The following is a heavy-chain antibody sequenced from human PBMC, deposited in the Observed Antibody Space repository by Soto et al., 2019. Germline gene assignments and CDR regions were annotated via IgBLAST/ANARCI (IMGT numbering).Heavy chain of an antibody. D-gene: IGHD2-2*01. CDR2: IIHISGTA. CDR1: GGTFSSYA. Sequence: QVQLVQSGAEVKKPGSSVKVSCKASGGTFSSYAISWVRQAPGQGLEWMGGIIHISGTANYAQQFQGRVTITADESTSTAYMALSSLRSEDTAVYYCARSQGSSTSLEIYYYYYYGMDVWGQGTTVTVSS. J-gene: IGHJ6*02. CDR3: ARSQGSSTSLEIYYYYYYGMDV. V-gene: IGHV1-69*01.